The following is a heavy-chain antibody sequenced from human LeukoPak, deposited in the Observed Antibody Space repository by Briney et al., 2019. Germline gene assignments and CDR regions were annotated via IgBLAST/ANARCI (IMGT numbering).Heavy chain of an antibody. V-gene: IGHV1-24*01. D-gene: IGHD1-26*01. CDR3: ARGLTIVGSTSFHF. Sequence: ASVKVSCKVSGYTLTELSMHWVRQAPGKGLEWMGGFDPEDGETIYAQKFQGRVSMTEDTSTDTASMELSSLRSEDTAVYYCARGLTIVGSTSFHFWGQGALVTVSS. CDR1: GYTLTELS. CDR2: FDPEDGET. J-gene: IGHJ4*02.